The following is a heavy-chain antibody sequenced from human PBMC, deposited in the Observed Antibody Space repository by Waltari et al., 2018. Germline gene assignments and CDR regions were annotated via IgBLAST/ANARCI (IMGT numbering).Heavy chain of an antibody. Sequence: QLQLQESGPGLVKASETLSLTCTVSGGSISSSSYYWGWIRQPPGKGREWIGSIYYSGSTYYNPSLESRVTISVDTSKNQFSLKLSSVTAADTAVYYCARDIVVVVTATQVYYYGMDVWGQGTTVTVSS. V-gene: IGHV4-39*07. CDR1: GGSISSSSYY. CDR3: ARDIVVVVTATQVYYYGMDV. D-gene: IGHD2-15*01. CDR2: IYYSGST. J-gene: IGHJ6*02.